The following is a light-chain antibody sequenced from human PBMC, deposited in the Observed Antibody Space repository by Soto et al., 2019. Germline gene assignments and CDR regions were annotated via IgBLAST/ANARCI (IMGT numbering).Light chain of an antibody. CDR2: RAS. J-gene: IGKJ1*01. Sequence: EIVMTQSPATLSVSPCESATLSSRASQYIYSNVAWYQHRPGQAPSLLIYRASTRATGIPARFSGSGSGTEFTLTISSLQSEDFTVYSCLQYHNLWAFGQGTKVDIK. CDR3: LQYHNLWA. V-gene: IGKV3-15*01. CDR1: QYIYSN.